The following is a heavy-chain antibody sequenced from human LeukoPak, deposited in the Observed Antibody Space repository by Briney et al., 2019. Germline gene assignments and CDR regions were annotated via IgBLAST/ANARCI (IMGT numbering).Heavy chain of an antibody. CDR2: IDGSGDTI. CDR3: SRRFDC. V-gene: IGHV3-48*02. CDR1: GFTFSDYS. Sequence: GGSLRLSCAASGFTFSDYSMHWVRHAPGKGLEWVSYIDGSGDTIYYADSVKGRFTISRDNAKNSLDLQMNSLRDEDTAVYYCSRRFDCWGQGTLVTVSS. J-gene: IGHJ4*02.